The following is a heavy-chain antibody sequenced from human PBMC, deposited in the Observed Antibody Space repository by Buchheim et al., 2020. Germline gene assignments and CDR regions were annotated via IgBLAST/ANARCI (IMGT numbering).Heavy chain of an antibody. Sequence: EVQLVESGGGLVQPGGSLRLSCAAFGFTFSRYWMHWVRQAPGKGLMWVSRVNSDGSGTGYADSVKGRFTISEDNAKNTLYLQMNSLRAEDTAVYYCVKDLPNSGFAYDYWGQGSL. CDR1: GFTFSRYW. D-gene: IGHD5-12*01. J-gene: IGHJ4*02. CDR3: VKDLPNSGFAYDY. CDR2: VNSDGSGT. V-gene: IGHV3-74*01.